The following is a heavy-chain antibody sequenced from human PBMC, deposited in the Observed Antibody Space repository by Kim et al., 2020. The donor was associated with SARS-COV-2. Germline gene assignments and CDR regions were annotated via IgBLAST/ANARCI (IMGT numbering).Heavy chain of an antibody. Sequence: KSRVTISVDTSKNQFSLKLSSVTAADTAVYYCARQGRNSYGYEAYYGMDVWGQGTTVTVSS. D-gene: IGHD5-18*01. J-gene: IGHJ6*02. CDR3: ARQGRNSYGYEAYYGMDV. V-gene: IGHV4-39*01.